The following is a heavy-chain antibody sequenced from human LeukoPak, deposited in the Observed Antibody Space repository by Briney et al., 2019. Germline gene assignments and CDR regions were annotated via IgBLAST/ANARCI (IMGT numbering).Heavy chain of an antibody. J-gene: IGHJ4*02. CDR3: ARAAQVTGRPNLGGHFDY. CDR1: EFTLSSFA. D-gene: IGHD6-6*01. V-gene: IGHV3-23*01. CDR2: ISSSGGST. Sequence: GGSLRLSCAASEFTLSSFAMSWVRQPPGKGLEWVSTISSSGGSTFYAESVKGRFTISRDNNENTLYLQMNSLRVEDTAVYYCARAAQVTGRPNLGGHFDYWGQGTLVTVSS.